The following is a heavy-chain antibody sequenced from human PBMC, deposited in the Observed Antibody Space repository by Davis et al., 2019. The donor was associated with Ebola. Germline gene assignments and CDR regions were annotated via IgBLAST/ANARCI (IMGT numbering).Heavy chain of an antibody. CDR2: FDPEDGET. Sequence: ASVKVSCKVSGYTLTELSMHWVRQAPGKGLEWMGGFDPEDGETIYAQKFQGRVTITADESTSTAYMELSSLRSEDTAVYYCARDRRVTMVRGTHGIWDYYYYYGMDVWGQGTTVTVSS. CDR1: GYTLTELS. CDR3: ARDRRVTMVRGTHGIWDYYYYYGMDV. J-gene: IGHJ6*02. D-gene: IGHD3-10*01. V-gene: IGHV1-24*01.